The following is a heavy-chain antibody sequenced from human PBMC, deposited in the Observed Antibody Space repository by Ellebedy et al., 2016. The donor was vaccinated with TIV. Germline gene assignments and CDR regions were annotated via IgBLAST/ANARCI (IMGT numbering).Heavy chain of an antibody. Sequence: PGGSLRLSCKASGYAFASHYIAWVRQVPGKDLEWMGVVFPGNSDSRYSPSFQGQVTISADKSVSTAYLQWSSLKTSDTATYYCARHPRAGGYPRSYFDSWGQGTLVTVSS. CDR2: VFPGNSDS. J-gene: IGHJ4*02. D-gene: IGHD2-2*01. CDR3: ARHPRAGGYPRSYFDS. V-gene: IGHV5-51*01. CDR1: GYAFASHY.